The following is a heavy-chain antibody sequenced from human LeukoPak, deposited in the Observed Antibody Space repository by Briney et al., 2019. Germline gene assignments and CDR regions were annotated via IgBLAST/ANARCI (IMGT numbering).Heavy chain of an antibody. D-gene: IGHD2-15*01. CDR3: ARVGANCSGGSCYPYYYYYYMDV. CDR2: IIPIFGTA. CDR1: GGIFSSYA. Sequence: SVKVSCKASGGIFSSYAISWVRQAPGQGLEWMGGIIPIFGTANYAQKFQGRVTITADKSTSTAYMELSSLRSEDTAVYYCARVGANCSGGSCYPYYYYYYMDVWGKGTTVTVSS. J-gene: IGHJ6*03. V-gene: IGHV1-69*06.